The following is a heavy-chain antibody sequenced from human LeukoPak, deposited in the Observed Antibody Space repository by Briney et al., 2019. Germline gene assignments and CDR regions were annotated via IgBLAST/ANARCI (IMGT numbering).Heavy chain of an antibody. J-gene: IGHJ3*02. CDR3: VRENSRNAFDI. D-gene: IGHD2/OR15-2a*01. CDR1: GFTFSNAW. CDR2: IFYDGRDT. V-gene: IGHV3-33*08. Sequence: PGGSLRLSCAASGFTFSNAWMSWVRQAPGQGLQWVAIIFYDGRDTNYADSVMGRFTISRDNSKNTLYLQLNSLGAEDTAVYYCVRENSRNAFDIWGQGTMVTVSS.